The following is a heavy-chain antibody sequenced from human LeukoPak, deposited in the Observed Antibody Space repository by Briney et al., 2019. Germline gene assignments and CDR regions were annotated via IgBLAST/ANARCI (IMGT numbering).Heavy chain of an antibody. CDR2: IYYSGST. V-gene: IGHV4-39*01. J-gene: IGHJ5*02. Sequence: SETLSLTCTVSGGSISSSSYYWSWIRQPPGKGLEWIGSIYYSGSTYYNPSLKSRVTISVDTSKNQFSLKLSSVTAADTAVYYCARPIRQTNWFDPWGQGTPVTVSS. CDR1: GGSISSSSYY. CDR3: ARPIRQTNWFDP.